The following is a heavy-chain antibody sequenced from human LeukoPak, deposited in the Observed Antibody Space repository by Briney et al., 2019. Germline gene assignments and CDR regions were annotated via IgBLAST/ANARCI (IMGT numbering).Heavy chain of an antibody. D-gene: IGHD6-19*01. Sequence: GGSLRLSCAASGFTFADYGMSWVRQAPGKGLEWVSGINRNGDSTGYADFVKGRFTISRDNAKNSLYLQMNSLRAEDTAVYYCARYIRGLYSSGIDYWGQGTLVTVSS. CDR2: INRNGDST. V-gene: IGHV3-20*04. J-gene: IGHJ4*02. CDR3: ARYIRGLYSSGIDY. CDR1: GFTFADYG.